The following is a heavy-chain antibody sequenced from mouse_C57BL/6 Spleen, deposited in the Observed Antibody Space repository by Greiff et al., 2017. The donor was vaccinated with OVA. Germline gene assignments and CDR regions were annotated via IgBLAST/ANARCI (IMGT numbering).Heavy chain of an antibody. CDR2: IDPEDGET. D-gene: IGHD1-1*01. J-gene: IGHJ4*01. CDR1: GFNINDYY. CDR3: ATPSTTVEAARAMDD. V-gene: IGHV14-2*01. Sequence: VQLQQSGAELVKPGASVKLSCTASGFNINDYYMHWVKQRTEQGLEWIGRIDPEDGETNYAPKFQGKATITVDTSSNTAYLQLRILTSEDTAVYVCATPSTTVEAARAMDDWGQGTTVTVSS.